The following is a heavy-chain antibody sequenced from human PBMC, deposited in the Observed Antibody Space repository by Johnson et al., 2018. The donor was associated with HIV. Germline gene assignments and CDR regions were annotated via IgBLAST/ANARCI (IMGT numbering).Heavy chain of an antibody. J-gene: IGHJ3*01. CDR2: IKHDGSEK. CDR1: GFTVSTNY. Sequence: VQVVESGGGLIQPGGSLRLSCAASGFTVSTNYMSWVRQAPGRGLEWVAHIKHDGSEKSHVDSMKGRFTISRDNAKNSLYLQMNSLRAEDTALYYCARGGLGYQNIHDPFDVWGQGTMVTVSS. V-gene: IGHV3-7*03. CDR3: ARGGLGYQNIHDPFDV. D-gene: IGHD3-16*02.